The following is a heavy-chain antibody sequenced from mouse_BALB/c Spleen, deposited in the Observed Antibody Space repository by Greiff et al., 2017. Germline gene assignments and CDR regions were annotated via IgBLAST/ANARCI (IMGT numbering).Heavy chain of an antibody. J-gene: IGHJ3*01. Sequence: EVQRVESGGGLVQPGGSLRLSCATSGFTFSDFYMEWVRQPPGKRLEWIAASRNKANDYTTEYSASVKGRFIVSRDTSQSILYLQMNVLRAEDTAIYYCARVQLGEFAYWGQGTLVTVSA. CDR1: GFTFSDFY. CDR2: SRNKANDYTT. V-gene: IGHV7-1*02. D-gene: IGHD4-1*02. CDR3: ARVQLGEFAY.